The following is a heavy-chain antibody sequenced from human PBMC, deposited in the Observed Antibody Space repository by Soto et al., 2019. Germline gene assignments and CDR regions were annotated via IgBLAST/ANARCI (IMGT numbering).Heavy chain of an antibody. CDR2: IYYSGST. CDR1: VGSISSGDYY. CDR3: ARVDTAMGQTDY. D-gene: IGHD5-18*01. Sequence: QVQLQESGPGLVKPSQTLSLTCTVSVGSISSGDYYWSWIRQPPGKGLEWIGYIYYSGSTYYNPSLKSRVTISVDTSKNQFSPKLSSVTAADTAVYYCARVDTAMGQTDYWGQGTLVTVSS. V-gene: IGHV4-30-4*01. J-gene: IGHJ4*02.